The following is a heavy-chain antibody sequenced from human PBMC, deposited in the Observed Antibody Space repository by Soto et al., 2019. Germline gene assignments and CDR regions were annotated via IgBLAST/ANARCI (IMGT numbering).Heavy chain of an antibody. D-gene: IGHD5-12*01. CDR1: GSSISSGGYS. J-gene: IGHJ6*02. CDR3: ARGRDWATGPGRGMDV. Sequence: QLQLQESGSGLVKPSQTLSLTCAVSGSSISSGGYSWSWIRQPPGKGLEWIGYIYPSGSTYYNPSLKSRVTMSVDRSKNQFSLKLSSVAAADTAVYYCARGRDWATGPGRGMDVWGQGTTVTVSS. CDR2: IYPSGST. V-gene: IGHV4-30-2*01.